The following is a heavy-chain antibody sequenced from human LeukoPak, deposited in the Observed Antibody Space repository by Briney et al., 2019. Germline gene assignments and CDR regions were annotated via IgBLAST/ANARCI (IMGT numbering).Heavy chain of an antibody. D-gene: IGHD2-15*01. CDR3: AHSSRYCSGGSCRMVFDY. J-gene: IGHJ4*02. V-gene: IGHV2-5*02. CDR2: IYWDDDK. CDR1: GFSLSTSGVG. Sequence: SGPTLVKPTQTLTLTCTFSGFSLSTSGVGVGWIRQPPGKGLEWLALIYWDDDKRYSPSLKSRLTITKDTSKNQVVLTMTNMDPVDTATYYCAHSSRYCSGGSCRMVFDYWGQGTLVTVSS.